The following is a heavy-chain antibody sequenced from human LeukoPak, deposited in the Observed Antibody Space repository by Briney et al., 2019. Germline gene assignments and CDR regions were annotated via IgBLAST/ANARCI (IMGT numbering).Heavy chain of an antibody. V-gene: IGHV3-53*01. CDR2: IYSGGST. Sequence: GGSLRLSCAASGFTVSSNYMSWVRQAPGKGLEWVSVIYSGGSTYYADSVKGRFTISRDNSKNTLYLQMNSLRAEDTAVYYCATLPLDIVVVPAAFGYFDYWGQGTLVTVSS. J-gene: IGHJ4*02. D-gene: IGHD2-2*01. CDR3: ATLPLDIVVVPAAFGYFDY. CDR1: GFTVSSNY.